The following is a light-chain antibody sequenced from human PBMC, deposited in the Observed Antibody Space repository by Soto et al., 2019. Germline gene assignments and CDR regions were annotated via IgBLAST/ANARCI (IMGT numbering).Light chain of an antibody. CDR1: QSVSKY. CDR2: DAS. J-gene: IGKJ4*01. V-gene: IGKV3-11*01. Sequence: EIVLTQSPAILSLSPGERATLSCRASQSVSKYLAWYQQKPGQAPRLLIHDASNRATGIPARFSGSGSGTDFTLTISSLEPEDFGVYYCQQRSNWPQITFGGGTKVEIK. CDR3: QQRSNWPQIT.